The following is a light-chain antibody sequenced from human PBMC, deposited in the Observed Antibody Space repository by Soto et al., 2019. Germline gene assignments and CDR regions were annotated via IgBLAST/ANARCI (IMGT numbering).Light chain of an antibody. V-gene: IGLV2-23*02. Sequence: QSALTQPASVSGSPGQSITISCTGTSSDVGSYNLVSWYQQHPGKAPKLMIFEVSKRPSGVSYRFSASKSGNTASLTISGLQAEDEADYYCCSYADSNTYVIFGGGTKVTVL. CDR2: EVS. CDR3: CSYADSNTYVI. J-gene: IGLJ2*01. CDR1: SSDVGSYNL.